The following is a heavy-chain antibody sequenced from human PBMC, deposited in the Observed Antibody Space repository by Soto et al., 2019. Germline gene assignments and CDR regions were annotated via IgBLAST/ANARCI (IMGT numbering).Heavy chain of an antibody. J-gene: IGHJ3*02. D-gene: IGHD3-22*01. CDR2: NFCDDEK. Sequence: QITLKESGPTLVKPTQTLTLTCTFSGFSHTTSGVGVGWIRQPPGKALEWLAINFCDDEKRYSPSLKNRLTITKDNSKNQLVLSMTNMDPVDTGTYYCAHPDCYDSSAYLAFDIWGQGTMVIVSS. V-gene: IGHV2-5*02. CDR3: AHPDCYDSSAYLAFDI. CDR1: GFSHTTSGVG.